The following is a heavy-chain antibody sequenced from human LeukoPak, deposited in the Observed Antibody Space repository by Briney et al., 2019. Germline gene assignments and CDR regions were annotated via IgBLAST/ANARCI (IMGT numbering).Heavy chain of an antibody. CDR1: GFTFSSYS. Sequence: GGSLRLSCAASGFTFSSYSMNWVRQAPGKGLEWGSYINCSSSTIYYADSVKGRFTISRDNAKNTLYLQMNSLSAEDPAVYHCPRGSTFYDRRGQVEFDYWGRGTLVRVSS. J-gene: IGHJ4*02. CDR3: PRGSTFYDRRGQVEFDY. V-gene: IGHV3-48*04. D-gene: IGHD2/OR15-2a*01. CDR2: INCSSSTI.